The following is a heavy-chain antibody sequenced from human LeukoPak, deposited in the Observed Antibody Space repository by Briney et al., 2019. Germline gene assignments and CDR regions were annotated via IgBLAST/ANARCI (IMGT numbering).Heavy chain of an antibody. CDR3: AKAGVRYFDSSGLYAFDF. V-gene: IGHV4-39*01. D-gene: IGHD3-22*01. CDR2: IYYSGST. J-gene: IGHJ3*01. Sequence: SETLSPTCAVSGGSISSSCYYWAWIRQPPGKGLEWIGTIYYSGSTYHNPSLKSRVTMSVDTSRNQFSLKLSSVDAADTAVYYCAKAGVRYFDSSGLYAFDFWGQGTTVTVSS. CDR1: GGSISSSCYY.